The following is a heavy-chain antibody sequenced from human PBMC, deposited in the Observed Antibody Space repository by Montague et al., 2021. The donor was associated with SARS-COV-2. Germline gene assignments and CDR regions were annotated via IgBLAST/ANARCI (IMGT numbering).Heavy chain of an antibody. CDR1: GGSISSYY. V-gene: IGHV4-59*05. Sequence: SETLSLTCTVSGGSISSYYWSWIRQPPGKGLEWIGSIHYSGSTYNKPSLKSRVTISLDTSKNQFSLKLNSVTAADTAVYYCSRGDFGVVIIPYYYYYMDVWGKGTTVTVTS. D-gene: IGHD3-3*01. CDR3: SRGDFGVVIIPYYYYYMDV. J-gene: IGHJ6*03. CDR2: IHYSGST.